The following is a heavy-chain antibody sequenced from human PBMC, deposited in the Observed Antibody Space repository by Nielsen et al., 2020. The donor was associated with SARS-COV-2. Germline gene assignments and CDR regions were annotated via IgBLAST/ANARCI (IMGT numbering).Heavy chain of an antibody. J-gene: IGHJ6*02. CDR3: AKDQVAVANSGYYYYGMDV. D-gene: IGHD6-19*01. V-gene: IGHV3-23*01. CDR2: ISGSGGST. Sequence: PGKGLEWVSAISGSGGSTYYADSVKGRFTISRDNSKNTLYLQMNSLRAEDTAVYYCAKDQVAVANSGYYYYGMDVWGQGTTVTVSS.